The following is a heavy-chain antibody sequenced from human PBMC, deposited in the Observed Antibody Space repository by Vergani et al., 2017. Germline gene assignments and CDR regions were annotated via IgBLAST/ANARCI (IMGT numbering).Heavy chain of an antibody. CDR3: ARDHSQFGQGDY. CDR1: GFTFSSYS. CDR2: INSDGSST. V-gene: IGHV3-74*01. D-gene: IGHD3-10*01. Sequence: EVQLVESGGGLVKPGGSLRLSCAASGFTFSSYSMNWVRQAPGKGLEWVSRINSDGSSTSYADSVKGRFTISRDNAKNTLYLQMNSLRAEDTAVYYCARDHSQFGQGDYWGQGTLVTVSS. J-gene: IGHJ4*02.